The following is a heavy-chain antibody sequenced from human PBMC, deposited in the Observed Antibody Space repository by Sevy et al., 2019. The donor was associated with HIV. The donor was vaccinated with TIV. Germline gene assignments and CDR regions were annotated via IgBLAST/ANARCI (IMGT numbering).Heavy chain of an antibody. Sequence: GGSLRLSCTASGFTFGDYAMSWVRQAPGKGLEWVGFIRSKSYGGTTKYAEFVKGRFTISRDDSKSIAYLQMNSLKTEDKAVYYCTRDHGDYDFWSGYSHYYYYGMDVWGQGTTVTVSS. CDR3: TRDHGDYDFWSGYSHYYYYGMDV. J-gene: IGHJ6*02. CDR1: GFTFGDYA. V-gene: IGHV3-49*04. D-gene: IGHD3-3*01. CDR2: IRSKSYGGTT.